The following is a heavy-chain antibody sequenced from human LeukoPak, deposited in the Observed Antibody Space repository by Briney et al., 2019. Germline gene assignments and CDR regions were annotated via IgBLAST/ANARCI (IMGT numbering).Heavy chain of an antibody. CDR2: ISSSSSYI. Sequence: GGSLRLSCAASGFTFSSYAMSWVRQAPGKGLEWVSSISSSSSYIYYADSVKGRFTISRDNAKNSLYLQMNSLRAEDTAVYYCARALRYNWNDLVAFDIWGQGTMVTVSS. CDR3: ARALRYNWNDLVAFDI. D-gene: IGHD1-1*01. CDR1: GFTFSSYA. V-gene: IGHV3-21*01. J-gene: IGHJ3*02.